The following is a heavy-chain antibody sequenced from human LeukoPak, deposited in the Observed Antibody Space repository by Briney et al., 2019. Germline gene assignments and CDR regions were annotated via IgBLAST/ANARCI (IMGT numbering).Heavy chain of an antibody. CDR3: AREIPGAASAFDY. J-gene: IGHJ4*02. Sequence: GGSLRLSCTASGFPFSGYWMSWVRQAPGKGLEWVANINQDGNRKYHVDSVKGRFTISRDNARNSLSLQLNSLRVEDTALYFCAREIPGAASAFDYWGQGTLVSVSS. CDR1: GFPFSGYW. V-gene: IGHV3-7*03. CDR2: INQDGNRK. D-gene: IGHD6-25*01.